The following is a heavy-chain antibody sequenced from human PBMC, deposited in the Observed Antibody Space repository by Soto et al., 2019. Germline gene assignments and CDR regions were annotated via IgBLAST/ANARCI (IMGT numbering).Heavy chain of an antibody. V-gene: IGHV4-59*08. CDR2: IYNSGST. Sequence: QVQLQESGPGLVKPWETLSLTCTVSGGSITGYYWSWIRQPPGKGLEWIGYIYNSGSTNYNPSLKSRVTISGDTSKNQFSLKLSSVTAADTAVYYCARHHEGRIGRITFFGVAKVPYYRDVWGKGTTVTVSS. CDR3: ARHHEGRIGRITFFGVAKVPYYRDV. D-gene: IGHD3-3*01. J-gene: IGHJ6*03. CDR1: GGSITGYY.